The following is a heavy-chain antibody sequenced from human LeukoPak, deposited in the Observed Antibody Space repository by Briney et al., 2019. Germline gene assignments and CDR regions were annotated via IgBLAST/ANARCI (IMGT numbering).Heavy chain of an antibody. V-gene: IGHV5-51*01. J-gene: IGHJ4*02. D-gene: IGHD6-13*01. CDR2: IYPGDSDT. CDR1: GYTFINYW. CDR3: VRHDSSSPDY. Sequence: GESLKISFKGSGYTFINYWIGWVRPMPGKGLQWLGIIYPGDSDTKYSPSFQGQVTFSVDKSISTAYLHWSSLKASDTAMYYCVRHDSSSPDYWGQGTLVTVSS.